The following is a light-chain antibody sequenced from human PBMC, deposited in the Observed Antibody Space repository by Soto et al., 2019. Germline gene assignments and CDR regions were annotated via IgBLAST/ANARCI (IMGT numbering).Light chain of an antibody. CDR2: WTS. CDR3: QQYYTTPRT. V-gene: IGKV4-1*01. CDR1: QNILHSSNNKNY. Sequence: DIVMTQSPDSLAVSLGERATINCKSSQNILHSSNNKNYLAWYQQKPGQPPKLLIYWTSTRQSGVPDRFSGSGSGTDFTLTISSLQAEDVAVYYCQQYYTTPRTFGQGTRVEIK. J-gene: IGKJ1*01.